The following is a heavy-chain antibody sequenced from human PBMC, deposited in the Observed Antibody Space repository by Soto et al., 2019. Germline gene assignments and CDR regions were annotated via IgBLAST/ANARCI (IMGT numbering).Heavy chain of an antibody. V-gene: IGHV4-4*02. Sequence: QVLLQESGPGLVKPSGTLSLTCDVSGDSISVNTWWSWVRQTPGKGLEWIGEILHSASVNYNPSLKSRVTISIDKSKHQVSLRLSSMTAAATALYYCAGLVGRGKFSRLQYWGQGTLVTVSS. CDR1: GDSISVNTW. CDR2: ILHSASV. D-gene: IGHD6-6*01. J-gene: IGHJ1*01. CDR3: AGLVGRGKFSRLQY.